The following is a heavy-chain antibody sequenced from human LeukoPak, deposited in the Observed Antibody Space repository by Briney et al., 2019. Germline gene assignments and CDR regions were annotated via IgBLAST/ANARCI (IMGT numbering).Heavy chain of an antibody. V-gene: IGHV3-21*01. Sequence: GGSLRLSCAASGFTFSSYAMSWIRQAPGKGLEWVSSISSTSNYIYYADSVKGRFTISRDNAKSSLYLQMNSLRAEDTAVYYCARADWGDSVYFDYWGQGTLVTVSS. CDR2: ISSTSNYI. D-gene: IGHD2-21*02. CDR3: ARADWGDSVYFDY. CDR1: GFTFSSYA. J-gene: IGHJ4*02.